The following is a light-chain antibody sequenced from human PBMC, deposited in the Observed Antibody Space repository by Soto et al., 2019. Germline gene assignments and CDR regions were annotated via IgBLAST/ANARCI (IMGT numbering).Light chain of an antibody. CDR1: QSVSRW. CDR2: DAS. CDR3: QQYNDYSTWT. Sequence: DIQMTQSPSTLSASVGDRVTITCRASQSVSRWLAWYQQKPGKAPKVLIWDASSLQRGVPSRFSGSGSGTEFTLNISSLQPDDFATYYCQQYNDYSTWTFGQGTKLEIK. J-gene: IGKJ1*01. V-gene: IGKV1-5*01.